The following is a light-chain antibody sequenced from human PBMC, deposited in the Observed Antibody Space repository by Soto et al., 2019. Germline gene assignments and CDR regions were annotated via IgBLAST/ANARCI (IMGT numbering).Light chain of an antibody. J-gene: IGLJ2*01. CDR1: SSDVGGYNY. CDR2: DVS. Sequence: QSALTQPASVSGSPGQSITISCTGTSSDVGGYNYVSLYQQHPGKAPILIIYDVSNRPSGVSNRFSGSKSGNTASLTISGLQAEDEADYYCSSYTSSSTLRVFGGGTKVTVL. V-gene: IGLV2-14*01. CDR3: SSYTSSSTLRV.